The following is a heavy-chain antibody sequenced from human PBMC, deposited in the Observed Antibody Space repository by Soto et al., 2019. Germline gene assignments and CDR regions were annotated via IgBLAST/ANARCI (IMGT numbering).Heavy chain of an antibody. V-gene: IGHV4-59*08. Sequence: SEALSLTCTVSGGSISRYYRSWIRRPTGKALQWIGYIPYSGSTNSAPSLKSRVTISVDTSTHQFSLKLSSVPAADTAVYSCARRISREGYFEYWGQGTLVTVSS. CDR1: GGSISRYY. CDR3: ARRISREGYFEY. D-gene: IGHD1-20*01. J-gene: IGHJ4*01. CDR2: IPYSGST.